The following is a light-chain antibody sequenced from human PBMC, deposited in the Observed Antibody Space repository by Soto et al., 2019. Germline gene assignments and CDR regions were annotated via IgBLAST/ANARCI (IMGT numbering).Light chain of an antibody. CDR3: QQRSNWPGLT. J-gene: IGKJ4*01. V-gene: IGKV3D-20*02. Sequence: EIVLTQSPGTLSLSPGERATVSCRASQSVYTNYLAWYQQKPGQAPRLLIYGASRRATGIPDRFSGSGSGTDFTLTISRLEPEDFAVYYCQQRSNWPGLTFGGGTKV. CDR1: QSVYTNY. CDR2: GAS.